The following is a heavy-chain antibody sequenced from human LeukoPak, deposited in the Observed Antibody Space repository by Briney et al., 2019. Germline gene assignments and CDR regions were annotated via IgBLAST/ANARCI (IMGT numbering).Heavy chain of an antibody. CDR1: GGSISSSSYY. Sequence: SETLSLTCTVSGGSISSSSYYWGWIRQPPGKGLEWIGSIYYSGSTYYNPSLKSRVTISVDTSKNQFSLKLGSVTAADTAVYYCARGPRRGSSWTEIDYWGQGTLVTVSS. V-gene: IGHV4-39*01. J-gene: IGHJ4*02. D-gene: IGHD6-13*01. CDR3: ARGPRRGSSWTEIDY. CDR2: IYYSGST.